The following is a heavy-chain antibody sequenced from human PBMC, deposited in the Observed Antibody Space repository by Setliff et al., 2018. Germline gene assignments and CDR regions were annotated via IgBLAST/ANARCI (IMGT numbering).Heavy chain of an antibody. CDR1: GGAFSNYG. CDR3: ARESVVVVTTTNYYYYMDV. J-gene: IGHJ6*03. V-gene: IGHV1-69*05. D-gene: IGHD2-21*02. Sequence: SVKVSCKASGGAFSNYGITWVRQAPGQGLEWMGGIIPIFGTTTYPQKFQGGVTITTDESTSTGYMELSSLSSEDTAVYYCARESVVVVTTTNYYYYMDVWGEGTTVTVSS. CDR2: IIPIFGTT.